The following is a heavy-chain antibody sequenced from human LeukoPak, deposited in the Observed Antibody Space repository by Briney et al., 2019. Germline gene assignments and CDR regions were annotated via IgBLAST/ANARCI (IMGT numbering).Heavy chain of an antibody. CDR1: GYTFTSYG. D-gene: IGHD3-22*01. J-gene: IGHJ4*02. V-gene: IGHV1-18*01. CDR2: ISAYNGNT. Sequence: ASVKVSCKASGYTFTSYGIRWVRQAPGQGLEWMGWISAYNGNTNYAQKLQGRVTMTTDTSTSTAYMELRSLRSDDTAVYYCARADKGFYYDSSGYYDYWGQGTLVTVSS. CDR3: ARADKGFYYDSSGYYDY.